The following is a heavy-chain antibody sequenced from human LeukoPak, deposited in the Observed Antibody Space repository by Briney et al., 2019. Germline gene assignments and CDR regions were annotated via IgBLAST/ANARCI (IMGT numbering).Heavy chain of an antibody. V-gene: IGHV3-21*01. CDR2: ISSSSSYI. CDR1: GFTFGDYA. Sequence: GGSLRLSCTASGFTFGDYAMSWIRQAPGKGLEWVSSISSSSSYIYYADSVKGRFTISRDNAKNSLYLQMNSLRAEDTAVYYCARAPEYCGGDCYSDYWGQGTLVTVSS. D-gene: IGHD2-21*02. CDR3: ARAPEYCGGDCYSDY. J-gene: IGHJ4*02.